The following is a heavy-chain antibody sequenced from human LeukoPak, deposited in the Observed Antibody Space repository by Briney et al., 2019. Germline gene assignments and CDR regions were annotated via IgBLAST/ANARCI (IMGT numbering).Heavy chain of an antibody. V-gene: IGHV3-7*01. CDR3: ARVGVEMATITNWFDP. CDR1: GFTFSSYW. D-gene: IGHD5-24*01. CDR2: IKQDGSEK. J-gene: IGHJ5*02. Sequence: GGSLRLSCAASGFTFSSYWISWVRQAPGKGLEWVANIKQDGSEKYYVDSVKGRFTISRDNAKNSLYLQMNSLRAEDTAVYYCARVGVEMATITNWFDPWGQGTLVTVSS.